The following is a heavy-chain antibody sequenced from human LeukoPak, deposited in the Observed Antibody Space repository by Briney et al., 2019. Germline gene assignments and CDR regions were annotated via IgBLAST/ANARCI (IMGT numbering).Heavy chain of an antibody. CDR1: GGSFNAYY. V-gene: IGHV4-34*01. CDR3: ARGPPRLRFLEWSS. CDR2: INHSGST. Sequence: SETLSLTCGVYGGSFNAYYWSWIRQPPGKGLEWIGEINHSGSTNYNPSLKSRVTISVDTSKNQFSLKLSSVTAADTAVYYCARGPPRLRFLEWSSWGQGTLVTVSS. D-gene: IGHD3-3*01. J-gene: IGHJ4*02.